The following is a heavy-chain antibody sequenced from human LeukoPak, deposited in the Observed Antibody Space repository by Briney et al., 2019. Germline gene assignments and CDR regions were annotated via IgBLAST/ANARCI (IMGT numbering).Heavy chain of an antibody. CDR1: GYTFTGYY. J-gene: IGHJ3*02. CDR3: ARASMPKGAGGSEDAFDI. V-gene: IGHV1-2*02. Sequence: GASVKVSCKASGYTFTGYYMHWVRQAPGQGLEWMGWINPNSGSTNYAQKFQGRVTMTRDTTISTAYMELSRLRSDDTAVYYCARASMPKGAGGSEDAFDIWGQGTMITVSS. CDR2: INPNSGST. D-gene: IGHD1-26*01.